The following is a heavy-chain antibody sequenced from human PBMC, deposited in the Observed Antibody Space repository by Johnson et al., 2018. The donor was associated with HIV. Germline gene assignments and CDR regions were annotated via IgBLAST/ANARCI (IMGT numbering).Heavy chain of an antibody. Sequence: VQLVESGGDLIQPGGSLRLSCTASGFTFSNYAMSWVRQAPGKGLEWVLAITGDGAHTYYADSVKGRFTISRDNSKDTLFLQMNSLRADDTALYYCAKETHYITPNDWDAFEIWGQGTMVTVSS. CDR3: AKETHYITPNDWDAFEI. J-gene: IGHJ3*02. V-gene: IGHV3-23*04. CDR1: GFTFSNYA. D-gene: IGHD3-9*01. CDR2: ITGDGAHT.